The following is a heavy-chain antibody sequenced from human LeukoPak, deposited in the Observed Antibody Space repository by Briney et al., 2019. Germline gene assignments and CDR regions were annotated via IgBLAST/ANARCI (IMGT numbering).Heavy chain of an antibody. CDR1: GFTFSSYG. D-gene: IGHD1-26*01. V-gene: IGHV3-30*18. Sequence: GGSLRLSCAASGFTFSSYGMHWVRQAPGKGLEWVAVISYDGSNKYYADSVKGRFTISRDNSKNTLYLQMNNLRAEDTAVYYCAKEYSSGSYFDYWGQGTLVTVSS. J-gene: IGHJ4*02. CDR2: ISYDGSNK. CDR3: AKEYSSGSYFDY.